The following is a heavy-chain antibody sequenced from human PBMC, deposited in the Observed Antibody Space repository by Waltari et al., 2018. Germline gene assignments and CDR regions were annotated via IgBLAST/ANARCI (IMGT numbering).Heavy chain of an antibody. CDR2: IRYDGSNK. J-gene: IGHJ4*02. CDR3: AKPHTSHRYSGSFDY. V-gene: IGHV3-30*02. D-gene: IGHD1-26*01. Sequence: QVQLVESGGGVVQPGGSLRLSCAASGFTFSSYGMHWVRQAPGKGLEWVAFIRYDGSNKYDADSVKGRFTISRDNSKNTLYLQMNSLRAEDTAVYYCAKPHTSHRYSGSFDYWGQGTLVTVSS. CDR1: GFTFSSYG.